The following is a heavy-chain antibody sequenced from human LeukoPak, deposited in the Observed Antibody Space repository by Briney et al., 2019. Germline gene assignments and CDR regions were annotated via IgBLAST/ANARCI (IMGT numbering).Heavy chain of an antibody. CDR1: GFSFSSYA. D-gene: IGHD3-16*01. Sequence: PGGSLRLSCAASGFSFSSYAMSWVRQTPGKGLEWVSAISGSGGSTYYADSVKGRFTISRDNSKNTLYLQMNSLRAEDTAVYYCAKVRGGSGFRFDYWGQGTLVTVSS. CDR3: AKVRGGSGFRFDY. CDR2: ISGSGGST. J-gene: IGHJ4*02. V-gene: IGHV3-23*01.